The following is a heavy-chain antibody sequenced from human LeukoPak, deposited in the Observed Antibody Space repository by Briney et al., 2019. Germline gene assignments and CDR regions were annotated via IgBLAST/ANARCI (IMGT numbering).Heavy chain of an antibody. CDR2: ISNDSVDK. D-gene: IGHD3-3*01. CDR3: ARRDWVSGAVRAFDI. Sequence: GGSLRLSCVDSGFMFSDYYMSWIRQAPGKGLEWVSYISNDSVDKYYVDSVRGRFTISRDNAKKSMYLQMSGLRVEDTAVYYCARRDWVSGAVRAFDIWGQGTMVTVSS. V-gene: IGHV3-11*04. CDR1: GFMFSDYY. J-gene: IGHJ3*02.